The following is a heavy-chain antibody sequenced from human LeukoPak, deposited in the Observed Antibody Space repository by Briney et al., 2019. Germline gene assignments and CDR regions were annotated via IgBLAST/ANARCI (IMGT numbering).Heavy chain of an antibody. J-gene: IGHJ4*02. V-gene: IGHV1-8*01. CDR1: GYTFADYD. D-gene: IGHD6-13*01. CDR2: MNPNSGNT. CDR3: ATEVGAIAAAGTRFDY. Sequence: GASVKVSCKASGYTFADYDINWVRQAPGQGLEWMGWMNPNSGNTGYAQKFQGRVTFTRDTSISTAFMELSSLTSEDTALYYCATEVGAIAAAGTRFDYWGQGTLVTVSS.